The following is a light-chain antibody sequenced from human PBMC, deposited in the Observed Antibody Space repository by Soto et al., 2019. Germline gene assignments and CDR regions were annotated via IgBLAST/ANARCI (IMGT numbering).Light chain of an antibody. Sequence: EIVMTQSPATLSVSPGERATLSCRASQSVSSNLAWYQQKPGQAPRLLIYGASTRATGIPARFSGSGSGTEFPLTISSLQSEEFAVYYCQQYNNWPRPFGKGTKVEIK. CDR3: QQYNNWPRP. V-gene: IGKV3-15*01. CDR1: QSVSSN. CDR2: GAS. J-gene: IGKJ1*01.